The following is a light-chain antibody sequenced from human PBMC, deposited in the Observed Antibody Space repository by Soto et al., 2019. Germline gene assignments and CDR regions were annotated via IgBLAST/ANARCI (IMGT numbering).Light chain of an antibody. Sequence: IQMTPSPSSLSASVGDRVTITCRAGQAIRSDLAWYQQKPGKAPKVLIYDASSLESGVPSRFSGSGSGTEFTLTISSLQPDDLATYYCQHYNSYPWTFGQGTKVDIK. CDR2: DAS. J-gene: IGKJ1*01. CDR3: QHYNSYPWT. CDR1: QAIRSD. V-gene: IGKV1-13*02.